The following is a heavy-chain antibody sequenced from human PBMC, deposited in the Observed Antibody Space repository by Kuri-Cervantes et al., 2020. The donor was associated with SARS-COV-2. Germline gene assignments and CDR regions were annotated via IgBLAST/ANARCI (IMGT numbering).Heavy chain of an antibody. CDR3: ARDPRRSSGRFTVTRENWFDP. V-gene: IGHV1-69*06. J-gene: IGHJ5*02. CDR2: IIPIFGTA. D-gene: IGHD4-17*01. CDR1: GGTFSSYA. Sequence: SVKVSCKASGGTFSSYAISWVRQAPGQGLEWMGGIIPIFGTANYAQKLQGRVTITADKSTSTAYMELSSLRSEDTAVYYCARDPRRSSGRFTVTRENWFDPWGQGTLVTVSS.